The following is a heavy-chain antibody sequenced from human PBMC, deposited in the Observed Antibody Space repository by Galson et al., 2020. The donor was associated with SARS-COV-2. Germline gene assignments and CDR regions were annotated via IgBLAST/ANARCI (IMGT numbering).Heavy chain of an antibody. Sequence: ASVKVSCKASGYTFNSYYMHWVRQAPGQGLEWMGIINPSGGSTSYAQKFQGRVTMTRDTSTSTVYMELSSLRSEDTAVYYCARDPTVVTTLLDYYYGMDVWGQGTTVTVSS. D-gene: IGHD2-15*01. CDR2: INPSGGST. V-gene: IGHV1-46*02. CDR3: ARDPTVVTTLLDYYYGMDV. J-gene: IGHJ6*02. CDR1: GYTFNSYY.